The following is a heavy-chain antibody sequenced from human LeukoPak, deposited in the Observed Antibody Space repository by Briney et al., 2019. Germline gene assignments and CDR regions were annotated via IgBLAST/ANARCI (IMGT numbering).Heavy chain of an antibody. D-gene: IGHD5-24*01. CDR2: IYRDGRT. Sequence: PGGSLRLSCAASGFTVSSNYMSWVRQAPGKGLEWVSEIYRDGRTYYADSVKGRFIISRDNSKNTVYLQMNSLSAEDAAVYYCVKDDGWVQYANWGQGTLVTVSS. CDR3: VKDDGWVQYAN. J-gene: IGHJ4*02. V-gene: IGHV3-53*01. CDR1: GFTVSSNY.